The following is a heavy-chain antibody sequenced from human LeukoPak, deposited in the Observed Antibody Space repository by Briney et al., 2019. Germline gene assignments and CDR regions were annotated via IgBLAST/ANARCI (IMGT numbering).Heavy chain of an antibody. CDR1: GFTFSSYA. CDR3: ARYPCSGGSCYPDY. V-gene: IGHV3-23*01. J-gene: IGHJ4*02. Sequence: GGSLRLSCAASGFTFSSYAMSWVRQAPGKGLEWVSAISGSGGSTYYADSVKGRFTISRDNAKNSLYLQMNSLRAEDTAVYYCARYPCSGGSCYPDYWGQGTLVTVSS. CDR2: ISGSGGST. D-gene: IGHD2-15*01.